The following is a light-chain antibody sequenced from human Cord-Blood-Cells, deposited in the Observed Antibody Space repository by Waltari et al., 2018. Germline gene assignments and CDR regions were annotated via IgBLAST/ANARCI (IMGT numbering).Light chain of an antibody. CDR1: SSDVGGYNY. Sequence: QSALTQPASVSGSPGQSITISCTGTSSDVGGYNYVSWYPQHPGQAPKLMIYDVSNRPSGLSNRFSGSKSGNTASLTISGLQAEDEADYYCSSYTSSSTLFGGGTKLTVL. CDR2: DVS. CDR3: SSYTSSSTL. V-gene: IGLV2-14*01. J-gene: IGLJ3*02.